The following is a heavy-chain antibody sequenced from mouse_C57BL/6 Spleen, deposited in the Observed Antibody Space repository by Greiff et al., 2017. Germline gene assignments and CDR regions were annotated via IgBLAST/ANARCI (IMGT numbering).Heavy chain of an antibody. J-gene: IGHJ2*01. CDR1: GYTFTNYW. Sequence: VQLQQSRAELVRPGTSVKMSCKVSGYTFTNYWKGWAKQRPGDGSEWIGDIYPGGGYTNYNEKFKGKATLTADKSSSTAYMQFSSLTSEDSAIYYCARGRCFDYWGQGTTLTVSS. CDR2: IYPGGGYT. CDR3: ARGRCFDY. V-gene: IGHV1-63*01.